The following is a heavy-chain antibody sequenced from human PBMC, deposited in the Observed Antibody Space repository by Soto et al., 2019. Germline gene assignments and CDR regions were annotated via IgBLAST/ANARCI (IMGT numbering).Heavy chain of an antibody. CDR3: ARSRLRYCSSTSCPIPYYFDY. CDR2: IKQDGSEK. CDR1: GFTFSSYW. J-gene: IGHJ4*02. Sequence: EVQLVESGGGLVQPGGSLRLSCAASGFTFSSYWMSWVRQAPGKGLEWVANIKQDGSEKYYVDSVKGRFTISRDNAKNSLYLKMNSLRAEDTAVYYCARSRLRYCSSTSCPIPYYFDYWGQGTLVTVSS. D-gene: IGHD2-2*01. V-gene: IGHV3-7*01.